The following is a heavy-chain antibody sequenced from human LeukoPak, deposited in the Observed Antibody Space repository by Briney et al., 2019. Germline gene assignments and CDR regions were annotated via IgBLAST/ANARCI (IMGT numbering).Heavy chain of an antibody. CDR2: INTYNGNT. V-gene: IGHV1-18*01. Sequence: ASVKVSCKASGYTFTSYAINWVRQAPGQGFEWMGWINTYNGNTNYAQKLQGRVTMTADISTSTAYMELRSLRSDDTAVYYCARDRVATPPDYWGQGTLVTVSS. CDR1: GYTFTSYA. J-gene: IGHJ4*02. CDR3: ARDRVATPPDY. D-gene: IGHD5-12*01.